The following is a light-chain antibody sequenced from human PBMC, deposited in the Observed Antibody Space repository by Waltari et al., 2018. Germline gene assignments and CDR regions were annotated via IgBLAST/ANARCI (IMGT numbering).Light chain of an antibody. CDR3: MQALQSPVT. CDR1: QSLQPYNGYYF. CDR2: LGS. Sequence: DIVLTQSPLFLPVSPGEPASISCRSRQSLQPYNGYYFLEWSLQRPGQSPQLLIFLGSSRASGVPDRFTGSGSGTDFTLNITSVEAEDVGVYYCMQALQSPVTFGPGTKVDI. V-gene: IGKV2-28*01. J-gene: IGKJ3*01.